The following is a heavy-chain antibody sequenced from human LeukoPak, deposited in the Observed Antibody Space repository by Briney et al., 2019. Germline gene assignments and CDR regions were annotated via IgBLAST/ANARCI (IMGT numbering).Heavy chain of an antibody. J-gene: IGHJ6*03. D-gene: IGHD2-21*01. CDR1: GFTFSYYT. CDR2: ISSSSVYI. Sequence: GGSLRLSCAASGFTFSYYTMNWVRQAPGKGLEWVSSISSSSVYIYYADSVKGRFTISRDNAKNSLYLQMNSLRAEDTAVYYCARTILGPYYYMDVWGKGTTVTISS. CDR3: ARTILGPYYYMDV. V-gene: IGHV3-21*01.